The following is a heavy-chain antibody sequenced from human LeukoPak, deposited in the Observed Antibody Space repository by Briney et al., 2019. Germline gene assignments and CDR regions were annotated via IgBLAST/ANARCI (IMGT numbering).Heavy chain of an antibody. CDR2: ISSDSRTI. Sequence: GGSLRLSCAASGFTFSSYSMNWVRQAPGKGLEWVSYISSDSRTIYYADSVKGRFTISRDNSKNTLYLQMNSLRAEDTALYYCARAPFYYDSSGYPYFDGWGQGTLVTVSS. J-gene: IGHJ4*02. V-gene: IGHV3-48*01. CDR3: ARAPFYYDSSGYPYFDG. CDR1: GFTFSSYS. D-gene: IGHD3-22*01.